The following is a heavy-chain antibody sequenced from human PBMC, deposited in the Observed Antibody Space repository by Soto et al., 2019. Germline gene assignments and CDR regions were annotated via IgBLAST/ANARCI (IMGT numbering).Heavy chain of an antibody. CDR1: GFTFSSYA. V-gene: IGHV3-23*01. J-gene: IGHJ3*01. CDR3: ARGDVGAFDL. D-gene: IGHD1-26*01. CDR2: IRGGGSST. Sequence: PGGVPRLSCAASGFTFSSYAMSWVRQAPGKGLEWVSGIRGGGSSTTYADSVMGRFTISRDNAKNTLYLQMASLRAEDTAVYYCARGDVGAFDLWGQGTMVTVSS.